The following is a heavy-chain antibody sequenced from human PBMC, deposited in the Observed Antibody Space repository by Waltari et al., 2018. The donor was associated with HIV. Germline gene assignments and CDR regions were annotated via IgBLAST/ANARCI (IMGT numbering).Heavy chain of an antibody. V-gene: IGHV3-30*02. CDR3: AKGVRPVVAAGKGDWFDP. J-gene: IGHJ5*02. CDR2: LLYDGSNK. D-gene: IGHD2-15*01. CDR1: GFTFGSYG. Sequence: VRLVGSGGGVVHPGGSLQLPCAAFGFTFGSYGLPWAPQAPGKGLEWVAFLLYDGSNKYYADSVKGRFTISRDNSKNTLYLQMNSLRAEDTAVYYCAKGVRPVVAAGKGDWFDPWGQGTLVTVSS.